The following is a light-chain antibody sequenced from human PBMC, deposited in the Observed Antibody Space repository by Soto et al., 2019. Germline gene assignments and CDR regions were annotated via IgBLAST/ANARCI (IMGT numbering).Light chain of an antibody. Sequence: DIQMTQSPSTLSASVGDRVTITCRPSQSVSSWLAWYQQKPGKAPNLLIYDASNLQSGVPARFSRSGSGTAFTLTIGSRQPDDVVTYYYQQYLTYPITGGGGTRVEI. CDR1: QSVSSW. CDR3: QQYLTYPIT. J-gene: IGKJ4*01. V-gene: IGKV1-5*01. CDR2: DAS.